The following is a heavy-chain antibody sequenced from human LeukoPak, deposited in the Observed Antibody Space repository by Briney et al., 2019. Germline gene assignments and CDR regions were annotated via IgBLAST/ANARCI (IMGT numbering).Heavy chain of an antibody. CDR2: ISYDGSNK. D-gene: IGHD2-8*01. V-gene: IGHV3-30-3*01. J-gene: IGHJ4*02. CDR3: ARDVSAVLGGGYFDY. Sequence: GGPLSLSCAASGFTFSSYAMHWVRQAPGKGLEWVAVISYDGSNKYYADSVKGRFTISRDNSKNTLYLQMNSLRAEDTAVYYCARDVSAVLGGGYFDYWGQGTLVTVSS. CDR1: GFTFSSYA.